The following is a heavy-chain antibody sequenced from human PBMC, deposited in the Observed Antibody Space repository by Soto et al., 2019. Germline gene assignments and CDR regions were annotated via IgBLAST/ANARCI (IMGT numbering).Heavy chain of an antibody. J-gene: IGHJ4*02. CDR2: ISGSGGST. CDR1: GFTFSSYA. Sequence: GGSLRLSCAASGFTFSSYAMSWVRQAPGKGLEWVSAISGSGGSTYYADSVKGRFTISRDNSKNTLYLQMNSLRAEDTAVYYCAKDPDSSGWHIWGPFDYWGQGTLVTVSS. D-gene: IGHD6-19*01. V-gene: IGHV3-23*01. CDR3: AKDPDSSGWHIWGPFDY.